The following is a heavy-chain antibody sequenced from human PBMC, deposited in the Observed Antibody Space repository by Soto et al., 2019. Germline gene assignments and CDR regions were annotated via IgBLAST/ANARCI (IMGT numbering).Heavy chain of an antibody. Sequence: QVQLVQSGAEVKKPGTSVKVSCEVSGGTFSNYAITWVRQAPGQGLEWLGGAIPVYGSTNYAQKFQGRVTITAGESATTTFMELSSLRSDDTAVYYCERRGVANSRDAFDIWGQGTLVTVS. CDR2: AIPVYGST. J-gene: IGHJ3*02. CDR1: GGTFSNYA. CDR3: ERRGVANSRDAFDI. D-gene: IGHD1-26*01. V-gene: IGHV1-69*01.